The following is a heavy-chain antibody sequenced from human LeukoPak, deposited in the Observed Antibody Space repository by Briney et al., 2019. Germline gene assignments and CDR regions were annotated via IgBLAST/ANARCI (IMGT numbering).Heavy chain of an antibody. CDR1: GFTFSSYG. V-gene: IGHV3-30*18. CDR3: AKDLYGDYGGGDFDY. J-gene: IGHJ4*02. Sequence: GRSLRLSCAASGFTFSSYGMHWVRQAPGKGLEWVAVISYDGSNKYYADSMKGRFTISRDNSKNTLYLQMNSLRAEDTAVYYCAKDLYGDYGGGDFDYWGQGTLVTVSS. D-gene: IGHD4-17*01. CDR2: ISYDGSNK.